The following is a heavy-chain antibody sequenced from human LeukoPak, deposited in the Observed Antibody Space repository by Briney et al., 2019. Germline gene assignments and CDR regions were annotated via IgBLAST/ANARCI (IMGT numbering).Heavy chain of an antibody. CDR1: GFTFSSYG. Sequence: GGSLRLSCAASGFTFSSYGMSWVRQAPGKGLEWVSAISGSGGSTYYADSVKGRFTISRDNAKNSLYLQMNSLRAEDTAVYYCAKGRGRWFGDPFDYWGQGTLVTVSS. D-gene: IGHD3-10*01. V-gene: IGHV3-23*01. J-gene: IGHJ4*02. CDR2: ISGSGGST. CDR3: AKGRGRWFGDPFDY.